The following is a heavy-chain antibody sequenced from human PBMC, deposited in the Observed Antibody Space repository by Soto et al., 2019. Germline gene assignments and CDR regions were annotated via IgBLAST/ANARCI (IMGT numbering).Heavy chain of an antibody. Sequence: EVQLVESGGGLVQPGRSLRLSCAASGFTFDDYAMHWVRQAPGKGLEWVSGISWNSGSIGYADSVKGRFTISRDNAKNSLYQQMNSLRAEDTALYYCAKDLKGYSSSFDDIWGQGTMVTVSS. D-gene: IGHD6-6*01. CDR3: AKDLKGYSSSFDDI. V-gene: IGHV3-9*01. CDR1: GFTFDDYA. J-gene: IGHJ3*02. CDR2: ISWNSGSI.